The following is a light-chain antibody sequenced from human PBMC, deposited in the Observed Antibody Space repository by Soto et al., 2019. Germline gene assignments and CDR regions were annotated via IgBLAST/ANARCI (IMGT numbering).Light chain of an antibody. CDR2: SNY. V-gene: IGLV1-44*01. CDR1: SSNIESNT. Sequence: QSVLTQLPSASGTPRQRVTISCSGSSSNIESNTVTWYQQLPGTAPKLVIYSNYDRPSGVPDRFSGSTSGTSASLVIRGLQSEDEAGYYCAAWDDILIGYVFGGGTKLTVL. J-gene: IGLJ1*01. CDR3: AAWDDILIGYV.